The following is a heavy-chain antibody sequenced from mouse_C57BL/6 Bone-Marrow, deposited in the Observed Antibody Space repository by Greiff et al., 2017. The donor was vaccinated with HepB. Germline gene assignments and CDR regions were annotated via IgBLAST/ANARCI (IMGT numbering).Heavy chain of an antibody. CDR1: GYTFTSYW. CDR2: IDPSDSET. D-gene: IGHD1-1*01. V-gene: IGHV1-52*01. CDR3: ARGGYGSSYVNY. J-gene: IGHJ2*01. Sequence: QVQLKQPGAELVRPGSSVKLSCKASGYTFTSYWMHWVKQRPIQGLEWIGNIDPSDSETHYNQKFKDKATLTVDKSSSTAYMQLSSLTSEDSAVYYCARGGYGSSYVNYWGQGTTLTVSS.